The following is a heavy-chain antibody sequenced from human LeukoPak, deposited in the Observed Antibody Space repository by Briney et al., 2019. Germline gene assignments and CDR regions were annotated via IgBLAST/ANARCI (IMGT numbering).Heavy chain of an antibody. CDR1: GNSINSAYY. Sequence: PSETLSLTCAVTGNSINSAYYWGGIRQPPGKGLEWIGSIYHSGSTYYNPSLKSRVTISVDTSKNSFSLKLSSVTATDTAVYYCAGQHDSNGYYFYWGQGTLVTVSS. V-gene: IGHV4-38-2*01. J-gene: IGHJ4*02. CDR2: IYHSGST. D-gene: IGHD3-22*01. CDR3: AGQHDSNGYYFY.